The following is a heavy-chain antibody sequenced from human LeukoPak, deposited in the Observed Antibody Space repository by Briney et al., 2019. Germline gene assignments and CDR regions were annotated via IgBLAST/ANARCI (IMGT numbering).Heavy chain of an antibody. CDR1: GFTFSSYA. Sequence: GGSLRLSCAASGFTFSSYAMHWVRQAPGKGLEWVAVISYDGGNKYYADSVKGRFTISRDNSKNTLYLQMNSLRAEDTAVYYCARGGAAMVTGYYYYGMDVWGQGTTVTVSS. J-gene: IGHJ6*02. CDR3: ARGGAAMVTGYYYYGMDV. CDR2: ISYDGGNK. D-gene: IGHD5-18*01. V-gene: IGHV3-30*04.